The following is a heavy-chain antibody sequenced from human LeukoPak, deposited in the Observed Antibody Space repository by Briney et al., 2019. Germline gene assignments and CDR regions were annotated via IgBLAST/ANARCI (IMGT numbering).Heavy chain of an antibody. V-gene: IGHV3-23*01. CDR2: TSGSGGHT. J-gene: IGHJ4*02. CDR3: MKGAV. Sequence: GGSLRLSCAASGFTFSSYAMSWIRQAPGKGLEWVSGTSGSGGHTYYADSVKGRFTISRDNSKNTLYLQMNRLGAEDTAIYYCMKGAVWGQGTLVTVSS. CDR1: GFTFSSYA.